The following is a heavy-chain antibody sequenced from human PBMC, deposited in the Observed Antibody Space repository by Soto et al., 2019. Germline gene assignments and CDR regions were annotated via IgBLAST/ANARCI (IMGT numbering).Heavy chain of an antibody. V-gene: IGHV4-59*01. CDR2: IYYSGST. J-gene: IGHJ4*02. CDR3: ARGFGSFYYDSSGYYFDY. Sequence: SETLSLTCTVSGGSISSYYLSWIRQHPGKGLEWIGYIYYSGSTNYNPSLKSRVTISVDTSKNQFSLKLSSVTAADTAVYYCARGFGSFYYDSSGYYFDYWGQGTLVTVSS. CDR1: GGSISSYY. D-gene: IGHD3-22*01.